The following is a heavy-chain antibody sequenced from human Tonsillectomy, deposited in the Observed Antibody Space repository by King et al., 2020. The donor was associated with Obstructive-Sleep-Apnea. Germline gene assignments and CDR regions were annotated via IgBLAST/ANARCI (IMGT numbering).Heavy chain of an antibody. Sequence: VQLVESGGGLVQPGGSLRLSCAASGFTFNSYWMHWVRQAPGTGLVWFSRINLDGSTTTYADSVRGRFTISRDNAKNTLYLQVNSLRAEDTALYYCVRANSGSFDYWGQGTLVTVSS. CDR3: VRANSGSFDY. D-gene: IGHD6-19*01. V-gene: IGHV3-74*01. CDR1: GFTFNSYW. CDR2: INLDGSTT. J-gene: IGHJ4*02.